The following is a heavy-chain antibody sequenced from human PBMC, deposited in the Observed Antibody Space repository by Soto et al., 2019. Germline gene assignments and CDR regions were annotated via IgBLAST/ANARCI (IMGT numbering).Heavy chain of an antibody. V-gene: IGHV4-39*01. CDR1: GGSISNISYY. Sequence: PLETLSLSCTVAGGSISNISYYWGSIRQPPGKGLEWIGSIYYSGSTYYNPSLKSRVTISVDTSKNQFSLKLSSVTAADTAVYYCARSNGEDYFDYWGQGTLVTVSS. CDR3: ARSNGEDYFDY. J-gene: IGHJ4*02. D-gene: IGHD3-10*01. CDR2: IYYSGST.